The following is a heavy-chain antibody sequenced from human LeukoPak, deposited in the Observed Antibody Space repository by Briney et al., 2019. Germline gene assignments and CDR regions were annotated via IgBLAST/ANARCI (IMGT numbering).Heavy chain of an antibody. J-gene: IGHJ4*02. V-gene: IGHV1-69*06. CDR2: IIPIFGTA. D-gene: IGHD2-15*01. CDR1: GGTFSSYA. CDR3: ARELAPSLDY. Sequence: ASVKVSCKASGGTFSSYAISWVRQAPGQGLEWMGGIIPIFGTANYAQKFQGRVTITADKSTSTAYMELSSLKSDDTAVYYCARELAPSLDYWGQGTLVTVSS.